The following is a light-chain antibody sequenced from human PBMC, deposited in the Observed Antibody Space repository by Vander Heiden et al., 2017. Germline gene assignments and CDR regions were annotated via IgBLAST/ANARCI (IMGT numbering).Light chain of an antibody. V-gene: IGLV2-14*01. CDR2: DVS. CDR3: SSYTSSRTMV. Sequence: QSALTQPASVSGSPGQSITISCTGTSSDVGGINYVAWYEQHPDKAPKLMNYDVSNRPSGDANGFSGPKSGNTASLSISGLQAEDEADYYCSSYTSSRTMVFGGGTKLTVL. CDR1: SSDVGGINY. J-gene: IGLJ2*01.